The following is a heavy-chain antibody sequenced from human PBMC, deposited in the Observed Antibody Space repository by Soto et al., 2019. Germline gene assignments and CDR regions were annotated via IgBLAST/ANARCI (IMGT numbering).Heavy chain of an antibody. Sequence: QVQLQESGPGLVKPSETLSLTCTVSGGYISSYYWSWIRQPPVKGLEWLGYSYYSGSTHYNPSLKSRVTISVDTSKKQVSLKSSSVTAAETAVYYCARRYGYAFDIWGQGTMVTVSS. CDR2: SYYSGST. D-gene: IGHD4-17*01. CDR1: GGYISSYY. CDR3: ARRYGYAFDI. V-gene: IGHV4-59*01. J-gene: IGHJ3*02.